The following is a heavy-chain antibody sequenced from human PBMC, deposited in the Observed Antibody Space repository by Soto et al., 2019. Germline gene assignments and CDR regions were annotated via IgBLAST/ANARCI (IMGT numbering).Heavy chain of an antibody. CDR3: ARGPYYYYYMDV. CDR2: INPNSGGT. J-gene: IGHJ6*03. V-gene: IGHV1-2*04. Sequence: ASVKVSCKASGYTFTGYYMHWVRQAPGQGLEWMGWINPNSGGTNYAQKFQGWVTMTRDTSISTAYMELSSLRSEDTAVYYCARGPYYYYYMDVWGQGTTVTVSS. CDR1: GYTFTGYY.